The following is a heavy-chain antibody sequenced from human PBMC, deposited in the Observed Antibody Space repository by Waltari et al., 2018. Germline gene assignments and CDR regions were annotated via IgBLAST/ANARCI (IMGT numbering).Heavy chain of an antibody. J-gene: IGHJ4*02. CDR1: GFTFSRYW. D-gene: IGHD4-17*01. CDR3: ARHPAPGTVDQ. CDR2: IKEGGSDK. V-gene: IGHV3-7*01. Sequence: EVQLVESGGGLVQPGGSLRLSCAVAGFTFSRYWMTWVRQARGKGRWRVTAIKEGGSDKYYGDSVKSRLTISSDNAKSSLYLQMHSLRDEDTAVYSCARHPAPGTVDQWGQGTLVTVSS.